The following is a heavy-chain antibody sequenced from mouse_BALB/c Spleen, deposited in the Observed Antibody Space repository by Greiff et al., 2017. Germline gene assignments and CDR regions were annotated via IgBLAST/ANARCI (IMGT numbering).Heavy chain of an antibody. J-gene: IGHJ3*01. CDR3: ASYYGNYEAWFAY. CDR2: IDPSDSET. CDR1: GYTFTSYW. D-gene: IGHD2-1*01. Sequence: QVQLQQPGAELVKPGAPVKLSCKASGYTFTSYWMNWVKQRPGRGLEWIGRIDPSDSETHYNQKFKDKATLTVDKSSSTAYIQLSSLTSEDSAVYYCASYYGNYEAWFAYWGQGTLVTVSS. V-gene: IGHV1-69*02.